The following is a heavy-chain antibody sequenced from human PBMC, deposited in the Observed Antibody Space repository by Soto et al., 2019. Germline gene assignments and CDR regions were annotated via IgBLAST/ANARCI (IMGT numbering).Heavy chain of an antibody. J-gene: IGHJ3*02. CDR1: GYTFTSYG. CDR2: ISAYNGNT. V-gene: IGHV1-18*04. D-gene: IGHD3-22*01. Sequence: ASVKVSCKASGYTFTSYGISWVLQAPGQGLEWMGWISAYNGNTNYAQKLQGRVTMTTDTSTSTAYMELRSLRSDDTAVYYCARNSYYYDSSGYPNPAGAFDIWGQGTM. CDR3: ARNSYYYDSSGYPNPAGAFDI.